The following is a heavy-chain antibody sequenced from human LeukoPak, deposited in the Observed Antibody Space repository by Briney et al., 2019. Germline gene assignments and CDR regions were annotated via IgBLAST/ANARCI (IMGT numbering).Heavy chain of an antibody. Sequence: KPSETLSLACTVPGGSISSYYWSWIRQPPGKGLEWIGYIYYSGSTNYNPSLKSRVTISVDTSKNQFSLKLSSVTAADTAVYYCARNYYDSSGYYPDYFDYWGQGTLVTVSS. D-gene: IGHD3-22*01. V-gene: IGHV4-59*01. J-gene: IGHJ4*02. CDR2: IYYSGST. CDR1: GGSISSYY. CDR3: ARNYYDSSGYYPDYFDY.